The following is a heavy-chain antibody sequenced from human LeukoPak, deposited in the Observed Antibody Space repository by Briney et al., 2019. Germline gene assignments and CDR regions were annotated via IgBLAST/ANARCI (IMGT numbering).Heavy chain of an antibody. CDR1: GGSFSGYY. Sequence: SETLSLTCAVHGGSFSGYYWSWIRQPPGKGLEWIGEINHSGSTNYNPSLKSRVTISVDTSKNQFSLKLSSVTAADTAVYYCARDARVQKWFGELLKTTTYYFDYWGQGTLVTVSS. D-gene: IGHD3-10*01. CDR3: ARDARVQKWFGELLKTTTYYFDY. J-gene: IGHJ4*02. V-gene: IGHV4-34*01. CDR2: INHSGST.